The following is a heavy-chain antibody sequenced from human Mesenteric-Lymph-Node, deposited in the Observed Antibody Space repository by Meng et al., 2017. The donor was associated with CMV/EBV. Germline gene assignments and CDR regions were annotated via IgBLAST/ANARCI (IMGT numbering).Heavy chain of an antibody. Sequence: SETLSLTCAVSGGSITRFNWWSWVRQPPGRGLQWIGDIFHSGSTNYNPSLKSRVTIAVDKSKNWFSLKLSSVTAADTAVYYCARELNLEWLFDYWGQGTLVTVSS. V-gene: IGHV4-4*02. CDR3: ARELNLEWLFDY. D-gene: IGHD3-3*01. CDR2: IFHSGST. J-gene: IGHJ4*02. CDR1: GGSITRFNW.